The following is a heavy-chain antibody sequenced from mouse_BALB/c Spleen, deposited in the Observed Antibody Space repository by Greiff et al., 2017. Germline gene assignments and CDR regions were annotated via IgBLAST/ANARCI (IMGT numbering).Heavy chain of an antibody. CDR1: GYTFTSYW. CDR2: IDPSDSYT. Sequence: VQLQQPGAELVKPGASVKLSCKASGYTFTSYWMHWVKQRPGQGLEWIGEIDPSDSYTNYNQKFKGKATLTVDKSSSTAYMQLSSLTSEDSAVYYCARGVTTAHWGQGTSVTVSS. CDR3: ARGVTTAH. D-gene: IGHD1-2*01. J-gene: IGHJ4*01. V-gene: IGHV1-69*02.